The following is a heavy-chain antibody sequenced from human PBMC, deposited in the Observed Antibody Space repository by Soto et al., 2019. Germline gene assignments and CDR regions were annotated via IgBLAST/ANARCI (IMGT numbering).Heavy chain of an antibody. Sequence: EVQLVESGGGLVQSGGSLRLSCAASGFTVSSNYMSCVRQAPGNGLEWVSVIYSGGSTYYADSVKGRFTISRDNSKNTLYLQMKSLRAEDTAVYYCARDRRTVAGTDYGGHGTLVTVSS. J-gene: IGHJ4*01. V-gene: IGHV3-66*01. CDR1: GFTVSSNY. CDR2: IYSGGST. CDR3: ARDRRTVAGTDY. D-gene: IGHD6-19*01.